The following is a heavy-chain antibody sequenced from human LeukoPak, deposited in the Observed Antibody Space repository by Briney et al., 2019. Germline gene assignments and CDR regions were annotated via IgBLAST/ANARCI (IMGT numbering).Heavy chain of an antibody. J-gene: IGHJ4*02. D-gene: IGHD3-3*01. V-gene: IGHV4-59*12. CDR3: ARSYYDFWSGYFFDY. Sequence: SETLSLTCSVSGGSISGYYWSWIRQPPGKGLEWIGYIHYTGNTKYNPSLKSRITISVDTSKNQVSLQVTSVTAADTAVYYCARSYYDFWSGYFFDYWGQGTLVTVSS. CDR1: GGSISGYY. CDR2: IHYTGNT.